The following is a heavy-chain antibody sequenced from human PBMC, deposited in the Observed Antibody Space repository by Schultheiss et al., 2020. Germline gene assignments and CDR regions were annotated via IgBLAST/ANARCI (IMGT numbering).Heavy chain of an antibody. Sequence: GGSLRLSCAASGFTFSSYAMSWVRQAPGKGLEWVSTVTGTGYNRHYADSVEGRFTVSRDNSKKTVYLQMNSLGAEDTAVYYCTKAGYGDYAFDAFDIWGQGTMVTVSS. CDR3: TKAGYGDYAFDAFDI. D-gene: IGHD4-17*01. J-gene: IGHJ3*02. CDR1: GFTFSSYA. CDR2: VTGTGYNR. V-gene: IGHV3-23*01.